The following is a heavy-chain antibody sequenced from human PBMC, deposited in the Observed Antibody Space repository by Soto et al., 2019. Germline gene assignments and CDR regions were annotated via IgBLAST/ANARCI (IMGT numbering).Heavy chain of an antibody. CDR3: ATVVPAADGRFGP. V-gene: IGHV1-18*01. Sequence: ASVKFSCKTSGYTFSNYGITWVRQAPGQPLEWLGWISLYSDGTNYAQKFQGRVSMTTDTSTTTAYMELRSLRSDDTAVYYCATVVPAADGRFGPLRQGTRGTVSA. J-gene: IGHJ5*02. D-gene: IGHD2-2*01. CDR1: GYTFSNYG. CDR2: ISLYSDGT.